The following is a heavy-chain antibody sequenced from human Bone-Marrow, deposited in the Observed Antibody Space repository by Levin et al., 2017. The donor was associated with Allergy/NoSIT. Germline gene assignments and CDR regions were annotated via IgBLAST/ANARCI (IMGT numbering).Heavy chain of an antibody. CDR2: IYHSGST. CDR3: ARDIPAASLAGLYSRGAFDS. V-gene: IGHV4-4*02. Sequence: SQTLSLTCAVSGGSISSSNWWSWVRQPPGKGLEWIGEIYHSGSTNYNPSLKSRVTISVDKSKNQFSLKLSSVTAADTAVYYCARDIPAASLAGLYSRGAFDSWGQGTMVTVSS. D-gene: IGHD2-2*01. J-gene: IGHJ3*02. CDR1: GGSISSSNW.